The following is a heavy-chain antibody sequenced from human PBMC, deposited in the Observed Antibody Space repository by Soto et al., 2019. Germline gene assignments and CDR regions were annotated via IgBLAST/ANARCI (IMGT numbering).Heavy chain of an antibody. V-gene: IGHV3-64D*06. Sequence: VGSLRLSCLASGFTFSMFSMHWVRQAPGKGLEYVSGISSNGDSTYYADSVKGRFTISRDNSKNTLYLQMSSLRAVDTAVYYCVHPRSTVQIPPTWGQGTLVTVSS. D-gene: IGHD4-17*01. J-gene: IGHJ5*02. CDR3: VHPRSTVQIPPT. CDR1: GFTFSMFS. CDR2: ISSNGDST.